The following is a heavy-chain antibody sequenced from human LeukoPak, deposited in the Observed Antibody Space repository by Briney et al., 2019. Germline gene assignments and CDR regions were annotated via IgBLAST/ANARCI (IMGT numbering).Heavy chain of an antibody. CDR3: AKDSDYSNYSDY. CDR2: ISYDGSNK. V-gene: IGHV3-30*04. CDR1: GFTFSSYA. J-gene: IGHJ4*02. Sequence: PGGSLRLSCAASGFTFSSYAMHWVRQAPGKGLEWVAVISYDGSNKYYADSVKGRFIISRDNSKNTLYLQMNSLRAEDTAVYYCAKDSDYSNYSDYWGQGTLVTVSS. D-gene: IGHD4-11*01.